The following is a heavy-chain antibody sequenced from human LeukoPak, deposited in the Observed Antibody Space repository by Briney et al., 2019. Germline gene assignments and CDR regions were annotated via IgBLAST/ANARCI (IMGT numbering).Heavy chain of an antibody. Sequence: ETLSLTCTVSGGSISSYYWSWVRQAPGKGLEWVSAISATGASTDYAGSVKGRFTISRDNSKDTLFLQMNSLRAEDTAVYYCAKRVAASSGANDYWGQGTLVTVSS. CDR2: ISATGAST. CDR1: GGSISSYY. J-gene: IGHJ4*02. CDR3: AKRVAASSGANDY. D-gene: IGHD5-18*01. V-gene: IGHV3-23*01.